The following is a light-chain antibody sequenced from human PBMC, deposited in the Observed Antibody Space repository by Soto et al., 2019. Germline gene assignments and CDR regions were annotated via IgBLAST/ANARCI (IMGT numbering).Light chain of an antibody. Sequence: DIQMTQSPSSLSASVGVRVTITCRASQIINTWLAWYQQKPGKAPKLVIYRASNLVNGVPSRFSGSGSGTEFTLTISSLQPDDFSIYYCQQYETYSGTFGPGTKVDL. CDR1: QIINTW. J-gene: IGKJ3*01. CDR3: QQYETYSGT. V-gene: IGKV1-5*03. CDR2: RAS.